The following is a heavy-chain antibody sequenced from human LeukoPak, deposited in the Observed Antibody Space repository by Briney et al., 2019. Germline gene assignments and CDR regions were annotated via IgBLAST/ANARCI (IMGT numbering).Heavy chain of an antibody. V-gene: IGHV4-34*01. J-gene: IGHJ4*02. Sequence: KPSETLSLTCAVYGGSFSGYYWSWIRQPPGKGLEWIGEINHSGSTNYNPSLKSRVTISVDTSKNQFSLKLSSVTAADTAVYYCARLGIAAAGKDYWGQGTLVTVSS. CDR3: ARLGIAAAGKDY. CDR1: GGSFSGYY. CDR2: INHSGST. D-gene: IGHD6-13*01.